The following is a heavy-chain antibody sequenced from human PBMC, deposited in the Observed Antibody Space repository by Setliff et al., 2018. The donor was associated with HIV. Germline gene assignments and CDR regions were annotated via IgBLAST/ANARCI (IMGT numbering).Heavy chain of an antibody. CDR1: GFTFSRFG. CDR3: AKDDHGGYDLLFYFDS. D-gene: IGHD5-12*01. CDR2: TRFTGTFE. Sequence: PGESLKISCSASGFTFSRFGMHWIRQAPGKGLEWVAFTRFTGTFEYYSDTVKGRFTISRDNTRNTIYLQMSSLRPEDTATYYCAKDDHGGYDLLFYFDSWGQGIPVTVSS. V-gene: IGHV3-30*02. J-gene: IGHJ4*02.